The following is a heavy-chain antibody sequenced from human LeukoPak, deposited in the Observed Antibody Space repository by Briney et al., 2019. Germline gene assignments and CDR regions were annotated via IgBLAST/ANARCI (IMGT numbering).Heavy chain of an antibody. CDR3: ARDGSSVIDY. J-gene: IGHJ4*02. Sequence: GGSLRLSCEASGFTFSSYEMNWVRQAPGKGLEWVSYISSSGTTIYYADSVKGRFTISRDNAKNSLYLQLNSLRAEDMAVYYCARDGSSVIDYWGQGTLVTVSS. V-gene: IGHV3-48*03. CDR2: ISSSGTTI. CDR1: GFTFSSYE.